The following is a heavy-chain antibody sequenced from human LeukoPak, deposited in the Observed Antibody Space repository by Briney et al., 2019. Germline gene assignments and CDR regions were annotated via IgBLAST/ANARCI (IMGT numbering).Heavy chain of an antibody. Sequence: GGSLRLSCAASGFTFSTSWMHWVRQAPGKGLVWVSLISSDGSTIIYADSVKGRFTISRDNAKSTLYLQMNSLRAEDTAVYYCARRSAPGSYYFFDYWGQGTLVTVSS. CDR3: ARRSAPGSYYFFDY. CDR2: ISSDGSTI. V-gene: IGHV3-74*01. J-gene: IGHJ4*02. CDR1: GFTFSTSW. D-gene: IGHD3-10*01.